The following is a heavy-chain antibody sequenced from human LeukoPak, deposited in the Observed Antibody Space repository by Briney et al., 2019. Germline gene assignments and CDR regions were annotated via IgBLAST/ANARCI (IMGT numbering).Heavy chain of an antibody. CDR3: AREMYSGMYNDAFDI. CDR1: GFTVSSNY. D-gene: IGHD1-26*01. Sequence: GSLRLSCTASGFTVSSNYMSWVRQAPGKGLEWVSVIRSDGSTNHADSVKGRFTISRDNSENTLYLQMNNLRAEDTAMYYCAREMYSGMYNDAFDIWGQGTKVTVSS. J-gene: IGHJ3*02. V-gene: IGHV3-53*01. CDR2: IRSDGST.